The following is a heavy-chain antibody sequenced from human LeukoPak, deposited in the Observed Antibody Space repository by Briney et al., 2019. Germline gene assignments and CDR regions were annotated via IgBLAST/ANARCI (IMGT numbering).Heavy chain of an antibody. J-gene: IGHJ4*02. CDR3: ARGPSSGDYYEDY. V-gene: IGHV3-23*01. D-gene: IGHD3-22*01. CDR1: GFTFSSYA. CDR2: ISSSGGST. Sequence: PVGSLRLSCAASGFTFSSYAMAWVRQDSGKGLEWVSAISSSGGSTYYVDSVKGRFTISRDNSKNTLSLQMNSLRAEDTAVYYCARGPSSGDYYEDYWGQGTLVTVSS.